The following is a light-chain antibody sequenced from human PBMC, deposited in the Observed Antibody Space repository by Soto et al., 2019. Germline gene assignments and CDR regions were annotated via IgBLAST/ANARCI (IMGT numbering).Light chain of an antibody. Sequence: QSVLTQPPSVSGAPGQRVTISCTGSSSNIGAGFDVHWYQHLPGTAPKLLIYGNSNRPSGVTDRFSGSKSGPSASLAITGLQAEDEADYYCQAYDSSLSRAVFGGGTQLTVL. CDR3: QAYDSSLSRAV. CDR1: SSNIGAGFD. V-gene: IGLV1-40*01. J-gene: IGLJ7*01. CDR2: GNS.